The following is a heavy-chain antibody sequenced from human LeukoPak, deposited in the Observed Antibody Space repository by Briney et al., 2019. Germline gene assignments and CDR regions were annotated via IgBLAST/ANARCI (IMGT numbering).Heavy chain of an antibody. V-gene: IGHV3-48*04. Sequence: GGSLRLSCAASGFTFSTRSMNWVRQAPGKGLEWVSYISSSSDIIHYADSVKGRFTISRDNAKNSLYLQMNSLRAEDTAVYYCVKERGKIGGGDDWGQGTLVTVSS. J-gene: IGHJ4*02. D-gene: IGHD2/OR15-2a*01. CDR1: GFTFSTRS. CDR2: ISSSSDII. CDR3: VKERGKIGGGDD.